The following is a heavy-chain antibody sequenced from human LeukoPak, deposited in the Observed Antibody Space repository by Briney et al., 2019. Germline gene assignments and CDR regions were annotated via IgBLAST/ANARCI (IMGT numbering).Heavy chain of an antibody. CDR2: IRFDGSNK. D-gene: IGHD1-14*01. CDR3: ARRAGIYSHPYDY. Sequence: GGSLRLSCAASGFTFSNYGMHWVRQAPGKGLEWVAFIRFDGSNKYYADSVKGRFTISRDNSKNTLYLQMNSLRAEDTAVYYCARRAGIYSHPYDYWGQGTLVTVSS. V-gene: IGHV3-30*02. CDR1: GFTFSNYG. J-gene: IGHJ4*02.